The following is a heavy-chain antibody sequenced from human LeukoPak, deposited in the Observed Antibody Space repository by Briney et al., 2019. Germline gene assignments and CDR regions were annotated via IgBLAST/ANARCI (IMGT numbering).Heavy chain of an antibody. Sequence: GASVKVSCKASGGTFSRYTISWVRQAPGQGLEWMGGIIPMFGRANYAQKFQGRLTITADESSTTAYMELSGLRSEDTAVYYCATDASIYDSCGSYYLWWGQGTLVTVSS. D-gene: IGHD3-22*01. CDR3: ATDASIYDSCGSYYLW. J-gene: IGHJ4*02. V-gene: IGHV1-69*01. CDR1: GGTFSRYT. CDR2: IIPMFGRA.